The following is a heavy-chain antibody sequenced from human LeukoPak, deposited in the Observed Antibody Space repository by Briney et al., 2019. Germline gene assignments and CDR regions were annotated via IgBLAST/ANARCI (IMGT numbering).Heavy chain of an antibody. J-gene: IGHJ4*02. D-gene: IGHD2-2*01. CDR2: ISNSGGST. V-gene: IGHV3-23*01. CDR3: ARLSGLGYCTSTSCYISQFYCDY. CDR1: GFTFSSYA. Sequence: PGGSLRLSCAASGFTFSSYAMSWVRQAPGKGLEWVSSISNSGGSTYYADSVKGRFTISRDNSKSTLYLQMNSLRAEDTAVYYCARLSGLGYCTSTSCYISQFYCDYWGQGTLVTVSS.